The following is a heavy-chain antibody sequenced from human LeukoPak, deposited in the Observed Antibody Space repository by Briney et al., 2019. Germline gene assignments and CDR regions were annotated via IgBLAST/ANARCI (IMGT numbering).Heavy chain of an antibody. D-gene: IGHD5-18*01. J-gene: IGHJ4*02. CDR1: GFTFNDAS. Sequence: PGGSLRLSCAASGFTFNDASLNWVRQAPGKGLEWVAVIYYDGSDKYYVDSVKGRFAVSRDNSKNTLYLQMNNLRVEDTAVYHCARDRSQHYFDYWGQGALVTVSS. CDR3: ARDRSQHYFDY. CDR2: IYYDGSDK. V-gene: IGHV3-30*09.